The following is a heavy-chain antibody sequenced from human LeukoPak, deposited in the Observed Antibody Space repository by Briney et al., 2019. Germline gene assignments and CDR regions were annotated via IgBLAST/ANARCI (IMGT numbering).Heavy chain of an antibody. J-gene: IGHJ6*03. Sequence: AASVKVSCKASGGTFSSYAISWVRQAPGQGLEWMGGIIPIFGTAKYAQKFQGRVTITADESTSTAYMELSSLRSEDTAVYYCARDPITVGGYYYYMDVWGKGTTVTVSS. D-gene: IGHD4-11*01. CDR3: ARDPITVGGYYYYMDV. V-gene: IGHV1-69*13. CDR2: IIPIFGTA. CDR1: GGTFSSYA.